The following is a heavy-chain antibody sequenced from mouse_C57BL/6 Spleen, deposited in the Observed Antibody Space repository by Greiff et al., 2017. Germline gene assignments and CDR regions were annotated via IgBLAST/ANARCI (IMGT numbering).Heavy chain of an antibody. J-gene: IGHJ2*01. V-gene: IGHV5-4*01. CDR2: ISDGGSYT. CDR3: AATMITEGSYDLDY. D-gene: IGHD2-4*01. CDR1: GFTFSSYA. Sequence: EVQRVESGGGLVKPGGSLKLSCAASGFTFSSYAMSWVRQTPEQRLEWVATISDGGSYTYYPDNVKGRVTISRDNAKNNMYLQMSHLKSEDTAVYYCAATMITEGSYDLDYWGQGTTLTVSS.